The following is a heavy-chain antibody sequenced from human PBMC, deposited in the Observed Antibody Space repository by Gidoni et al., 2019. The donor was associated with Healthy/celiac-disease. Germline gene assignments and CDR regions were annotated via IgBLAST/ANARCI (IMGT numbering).Heavy chain of an antibody. D-gene: IGHD3-22*01. J-gene: IGHJ4*02. V-gene: IGHV1-69*04. CDR1: GGTFSSYA. CDR2: IIPILGIA. Sequence: PGSSVKVSCKASGGTFSSYAISWVRQAPGQGLEWMGRIIPILGIANYAQKFQGRVTITADKSTSTAYMELSSLRSEDTAVYYCARDTSNYDSSCYLEDYWGQGTLVTVSS. CDR3: ARDTSNYDSSCYLEDY.